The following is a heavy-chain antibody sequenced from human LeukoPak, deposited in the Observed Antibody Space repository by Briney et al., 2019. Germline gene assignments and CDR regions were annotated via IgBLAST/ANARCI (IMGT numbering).Heavy chain of an antibody. CDR1: GFTFNRYW. J-gene: IGHJ4*02. D-gene: IGHD3-10*01. V-gene: IGHV3-20*01. CDR2: INWNGGNR. Sequence: PGGSLRLSCAASGFTFNRYWMSWVRQAPGKGLEWVSGINWNGGNRGYADSVKGRFTISRDNVKNSLYLQMNSLRAEDTALYNCVRRYGSGSPTAFDYWGQGTLVTVSS. CDR3: VRRYGSGSPTAFDY.